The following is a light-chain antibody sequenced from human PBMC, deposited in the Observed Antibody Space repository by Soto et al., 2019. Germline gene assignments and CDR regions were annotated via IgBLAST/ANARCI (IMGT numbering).Light chain of an antibody. J-gene: IGKJ1*01. CDR3: QQYNSYPGT. CDR2: AAS. Sequence: DIQMTQSPSTLSASVGDRVTITCRAGQSISSWLAWYQQKPGKAPKLLIYAASSLQGGVPSRFSGSGSGTEFTLTISSLQPDDVATYYCQQYNSYPGTFGQGTKVDIK. V-gene: IGKV1-5*01. CDR1: QSISSW.